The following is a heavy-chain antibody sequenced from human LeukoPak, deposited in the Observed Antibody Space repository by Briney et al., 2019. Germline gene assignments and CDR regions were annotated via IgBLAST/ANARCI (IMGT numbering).Heavy chain of an antibody. CDR2: ISGYNDNT. CDR3: ARGGVSSAYVDY. D-gene: IGHD3-22*01. CDR1: GYTFINYG. Sequence: GSVTVSCKASGYTFINYGMTWVRQAPGKGLEWMGWISGYNDNTNYAQNLQGRVTMSPDTSTNTTYMELRGLRFDDTAVYYCARGGVSSAYVDYWGQGTLVSVSS. V-gene: IGHV1-18*04. J-gene: IGHJ4*02.